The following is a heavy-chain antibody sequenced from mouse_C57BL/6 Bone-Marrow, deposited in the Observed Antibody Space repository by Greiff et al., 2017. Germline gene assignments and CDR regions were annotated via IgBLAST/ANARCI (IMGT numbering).Heavy chain of an antibody. CDR1: GFNIKDYY. CDR2: IDPEDGET. Sequence: VQLQQSGAELVKPGASVKLSCTASGFNIKDYYIHWVKQRTEQGLAWIGRIDPEDGETKYAPKFQDKATITADTSSNTAYLHLISLTSEDTAVYYCTRSLIYYGTNYWGQGTTLTVSS. V-gene: IGHV14-2*01. D-gene: IGHD1-1*01. CDR3: TRSLIYYGTNY. J-gene: IGHJ2*01.